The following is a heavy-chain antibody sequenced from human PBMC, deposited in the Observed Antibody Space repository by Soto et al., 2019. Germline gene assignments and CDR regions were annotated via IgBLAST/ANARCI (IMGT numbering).Heavy chain of an antibody. CDR2: ISGSGGST. V-gene: IGHV3-23*01. CDR3: AKSRELRSKDLLYYFDY. Sequence: GGSLRLSCAASGFTFSSYAMSWVRQAPGKGLEWVSAISGSGGSTYYADSVKGRFTISRDNSKNTLYLQMNSLRAEDTAVYYCAKSRELRSKDLLYYFDYWGQGTLVTVSS. CDR1: GFTFSSYA. D-gene: IGHD1-26*01. J-gene: IGHJ4*02.